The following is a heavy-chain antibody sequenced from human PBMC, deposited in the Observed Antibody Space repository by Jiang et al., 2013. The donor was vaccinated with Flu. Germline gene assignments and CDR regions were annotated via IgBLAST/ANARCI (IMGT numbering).Heavy chain of an antibody. D-gene: IGHD6-13*01. J-gene: IGHJ4*02. CDR3: AREGHSSFDY. CDR2: IHYSGST. CDR1: GGSISSYY. V-gene: IGHV4-59*01. Sequence: GLVKPSETLSLTCTVSGGSISSYYWSWIRQPPGKGLDWIGYIHYSGSTNHNPSLKSRVTISVDTSKNQFSLNLSSVTAADTAVYYCAREGHSSFDYWGQGTLVTVAS.